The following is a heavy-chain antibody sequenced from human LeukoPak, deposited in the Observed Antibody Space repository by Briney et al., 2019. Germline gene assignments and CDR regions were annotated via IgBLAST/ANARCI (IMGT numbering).Heavy chain of an antibody. CDR1: GSTFSRES. J-gene: IGHJ3*01. CDR2: FVSGGSDT. V-gene: IGHV3-21*01. CDR3: ARTMVRGVRDAFDV. D-gene: IGHD3-10*01. Sequence: PGGSLRLSCRGSGSTFSRESMNWVRQAPGKGLEWVSSFVSGGSDTYYADSVKGRFTMSRDNAENSLYLQMNNLRGEDTAVYYCARTMVRGVRDAFDVWGQGTLVAVS.